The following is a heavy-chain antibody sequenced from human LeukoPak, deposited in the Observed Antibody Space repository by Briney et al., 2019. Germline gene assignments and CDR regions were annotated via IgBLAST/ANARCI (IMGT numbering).Heavy chain of an antibody. CDR2: IIPIFGTA. Sequence: SVKVSCKASGGTFSGYAISWVRQAPGQGLEWMGGIIPIFGTANYAQKFQGRVTITADESTSTAYMELSSLRSEDTAVYYCARVDEVATIFSYYYGMDVWGQGTTVTVSS. CDR1: GGTFSGYA. D-gene: IGHD5-12*01. CDR3: ARVDEVATIFSYYYGMDV. V-gene: IGHV1-69*01. J-gene: IGHJ6*02.